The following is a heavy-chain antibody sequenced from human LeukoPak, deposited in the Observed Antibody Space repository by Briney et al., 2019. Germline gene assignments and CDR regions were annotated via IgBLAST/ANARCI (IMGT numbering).Heavy chain of an antibody. D-gene: IGHD4-17*01. CDR1: GFTFSSYS. V-gene: IGHV3-15*01. Sequence: GGSLRLSCAASGFTFSSYSMNWVRQAPGKGLEWVGRIKRIIDGGTTDYAAPVKGRFTVSRDDSINTLYLQMSNLKTEDTAVYYCAAQGGSGDLRYWGQGTLVTVSS. CDR3: AAQGGSGDLRY. J-gene: IGHJ4*02. CDR2: IKRIIDGGTT.